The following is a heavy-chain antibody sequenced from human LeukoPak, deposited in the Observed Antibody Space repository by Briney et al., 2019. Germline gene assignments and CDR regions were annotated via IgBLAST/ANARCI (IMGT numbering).Heavy chain of an antibody. D-gene: IGHD2-15*01. CDR3: ASPSGASTW. V-gene: IGHV4-4*02. Sequence: SETLSLTCAVSGTSISSGPWWSWVRKPPGKGLEWIGEIFHTGSTHYNPSLKSRATISLDKSKNQFSLKLSSVPAAVTAVYYCASPSGASTWWGQGTLVTVSS. CDR1: GTSISSGPW. CDR2: IFHTGST. J-gene: IGHJ4*02.